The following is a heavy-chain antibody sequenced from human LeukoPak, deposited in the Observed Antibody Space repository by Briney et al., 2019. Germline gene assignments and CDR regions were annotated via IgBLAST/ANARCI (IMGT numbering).Heavy chain of an antibody. D-gene: IGHD3-10*01. CDR3: ARRWFGEFPFDY. J-gene: IGHJ4*02. Sequence: ASVKVSCKSSGYMFTSHGIHWLRQAPGQGLEWMGWINPNSGGTNYAQKFQGRVTMTRDTSISTAYMELSRLRSDDTAVYYCARRWFGEFPFDYWGQGTLVTVSS. V-gene: IGHV1-2*02. CDR1: GYMFTSHG. CDR2: INPNSGGT.